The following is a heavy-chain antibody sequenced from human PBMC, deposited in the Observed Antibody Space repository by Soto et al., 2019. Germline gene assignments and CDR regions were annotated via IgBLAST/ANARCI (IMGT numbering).Heavy chain of an antibody. CDR2: ISYDGNKK. D-gene: IGHD5-12*01. V-gene: IGHV3-30-3*01. CDR3: ARGMGMESGYDFLVDH. CDR1: GFTFNTFA. J-gene: IGHJ4*01. Sequence: QVQLVESGGGVVQPGRSLGLSCAASGFTFNTFAMHWVRQAPGKGLEWVAVISYDGNKKYYADSVKGRFTISRDNSRNTLWLQMNSLRPEDTAVYYCARGMGMESGYDFLVDHWGQGTLVTVSS.